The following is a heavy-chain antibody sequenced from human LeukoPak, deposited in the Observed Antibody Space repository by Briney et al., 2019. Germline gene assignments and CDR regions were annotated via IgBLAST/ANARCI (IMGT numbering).Heavy chain of an antibody. Sequence: PGGSLRLSCAASGFTFSSYCMSWVRQAPGKGLEWVLAISGSGGSTFYADSVKGRFTISRDNSKNTLYVQMNSLRVEDAAVYYCAKSKVIAGNWFDPWGQGTLVIVSS. CDR1: GFTFSSYC. J-gene: IGHJ5*02. CDR2: ISGSGGST. CDR3: AKSKVIAGNWFDP. V-gene: IGHV3-23*01. D-gene: IGHD2-21*01.